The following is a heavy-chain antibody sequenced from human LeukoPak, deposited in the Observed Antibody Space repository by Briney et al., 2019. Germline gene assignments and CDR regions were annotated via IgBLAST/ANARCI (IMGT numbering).Heavy chain of an antibody. D-gene: IGHD3-22*01. CDR1: GFTFSSYG. CDR2: IWYDGSNK. Sequence: GGSLRLSCAASGFTFSSYGMHWVRQAPGKGLEWVAVIWYDGSNKYYADSVKGRFTISRDNSKNTLYLQMNSLRAEDTAVYYCARDYYDSSGYCDYWAREPRSPSPQ. CDR3: ARDYYDSSGYCDY. V-gene: IGHV3-33*01. J-gene: IGHJ4*02.